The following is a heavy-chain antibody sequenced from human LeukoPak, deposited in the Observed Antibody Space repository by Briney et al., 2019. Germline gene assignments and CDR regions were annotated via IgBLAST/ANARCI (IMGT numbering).Heavy chain of an antibody. J-gene: IGHJ4*02. V-gene: IGHV3-74*01. CDR1: GFSFSGHW. D-gene: IGHD6-6*01. CDR3: ARGPNSNWSGLDF. Sequence: GGSLRLSCTASGFSFSGHWMQWARQLPGKGLVWVSRISPTGSTTSYADSVKGRFTVSRDNAKNTLYLQVNNLRAEDTAVYYCARGPNSNWSGLDFWGQGTLLTVSS. CDR2: ISPTGSTT.